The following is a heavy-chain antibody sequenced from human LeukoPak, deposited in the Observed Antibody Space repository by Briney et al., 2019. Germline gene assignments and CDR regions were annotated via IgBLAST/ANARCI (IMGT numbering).Heavy chain of an antibody. J-gene: IGHJ4*02. CDR3: ARGGSYYASSGYSAY. D-gene: IGHD3-22*01. Sequence: GGSLRLSCSASGFTFSSYGMHWVRQAPGKGLEWVAFIRYDGSNKYYADSVKGRFTISRDNAKNSLYLQMNSLRAEDTAIYYCARGGSYYASSGYSAYWGQGTLVTVSS. V-gene: IGHV3-30*02. CDR1: GFTFSSYG. CDR2: IRYDGSNK.